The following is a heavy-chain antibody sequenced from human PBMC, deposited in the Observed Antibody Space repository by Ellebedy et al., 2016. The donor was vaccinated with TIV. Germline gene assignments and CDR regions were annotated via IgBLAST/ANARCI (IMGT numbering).Heavy chain of an antibody. CDR3: ARDSKKGWAFDI. CDR1: AGALSGFY. V-gene: IGHV4-59*12. Sequence: MPGGSLRLSCTASAGALSGFYWSWVRQPPGKGLEYIGFVHYTGITNYNPSLRSRVTLSVDSFKNQFSLKLDSVTAADTAVYYCARDSKKGWAFDIWGQGTMVTVSS. CDR2: VHYTGIT. J-gene: IGHJ3*02.